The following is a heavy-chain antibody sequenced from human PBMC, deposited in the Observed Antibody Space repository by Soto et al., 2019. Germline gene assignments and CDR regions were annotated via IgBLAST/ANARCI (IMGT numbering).Heavy chain of an antibody. Sequence: SETLSLTCSVYGGSFSGHYWSLIRHPPGKGLEWIGEINPSGITKYNQSLKSRGTISVDTSRNQFSLKLIYVTAADTAVLYCAKARQSQAHYYYGMAVWGQGT. CDR3: AKARQSQAHYYYGMAV. D-gene: IGHD4-4*01. J-gene: IGHJ6*01. V-gene: IGHV4-34*01. CDR2: INPSGIT. CDR1: GGSFSGHY.